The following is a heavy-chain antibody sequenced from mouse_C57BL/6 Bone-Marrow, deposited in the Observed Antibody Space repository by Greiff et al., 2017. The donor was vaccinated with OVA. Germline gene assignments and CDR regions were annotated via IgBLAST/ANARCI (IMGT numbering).Heavy chain of an antibody. CDR2: ISDGGSYT. D-gene: IGHD1-1*01. Sequence: EVQGVESGGGLVKPGGSLKLSCAASGFTFSSYAMSWVRQTPEKRLEWVATISDGGSYTYYPDNVKGRFTISRDNAKNNLYLQMSHLKSEDTAMYYCARGGYYGSSYAYWGQGTLVTVSA. CDR1: GFTFSSYA. J-gene: IGHJ3*01. V-gene: IGHV5-4*01. CDR3: ARGGYYGSSYAY.